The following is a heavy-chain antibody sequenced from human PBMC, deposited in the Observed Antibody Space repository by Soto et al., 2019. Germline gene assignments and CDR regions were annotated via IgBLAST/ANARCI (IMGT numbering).Heavy chain of an antibody. V-gene: IGHV3-30*18. Sequence: PGGSRRRSWAGSGFTFSSYVIHWVRQAPGKGLEWVALISYDGGNEKYTESVKDRFTISRDDSHNVAYLQMSSLRTEDTAMYYCAKDRYSGTYPTDFDYWGQGSLVTFSS. D-gene: IGHD1-26*01. CDR3: AKDRYSGTYPTDFDY. J-gene: IGHJ4*02. CDR1: GFTFSSYV. CDR2: ISYDGGNE.